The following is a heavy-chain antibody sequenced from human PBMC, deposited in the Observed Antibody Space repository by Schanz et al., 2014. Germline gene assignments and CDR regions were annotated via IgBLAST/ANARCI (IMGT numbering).Heavy chain of an antibody. V-gene: IGHV3-74*02. CDR3: AMGGYQLHH. CDR1: GFTFSDSW. D-gene: IGHD1-7*01. CDR2: TSNDGSFT. Sequence: EVQLVESGGGLVKPGGSLRLSCAGSGFTFSDSWMHWVRQAPGKGLVWVSRTSNDGSFTTFADSVKGRFTISRDNAENTLYLQMNSLRVEDTAVYYCAMGGYQLHHWGQGALVTVSS. J-gene: IGHJ4*02.